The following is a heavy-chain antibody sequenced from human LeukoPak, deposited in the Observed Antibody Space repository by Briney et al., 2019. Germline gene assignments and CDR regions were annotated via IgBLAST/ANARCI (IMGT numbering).Heavy chain of an antibody. J-gene: IGHJ4*02. CDR1: GYTLTELS. D-gene: IGHD3-10*01. CDR2: FDPEDGET. Sequence: ASVKVSCKVSGYTLTELSMHWVRQAPGKGLEWMGGFDPEDGETIYAQKFQGRVTMTEDTSTDTAYMELSSLRSEDTAVYYCATSTMGRFYFDYWGQGTLVTVSS. V-gene: IGHV1-24*01. CDR3: ATSTMGRFYFDY.